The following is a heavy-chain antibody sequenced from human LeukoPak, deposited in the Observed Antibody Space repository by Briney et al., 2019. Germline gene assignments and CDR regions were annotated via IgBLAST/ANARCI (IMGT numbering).Heavy chain of an antibody. V-gene: IGHV1-3*01. J-gene: IGHJ4*02. CDR3: ARLKYCTNGVCYAGFDY. CDR2: INAGNGNT. Sequence: AASVKVSCKASGYTFTSYAMHWVRQAPGQRLEWMGWINAGNGNTKYSQKLQGRVTITRDTSADTAYMELSSLRSEDTAVYYCARLKYCTNGVCYAGFDYWGQRALVTVSS. D-gene: IGHD2-8*01. CDR1: GYTFTSYA.